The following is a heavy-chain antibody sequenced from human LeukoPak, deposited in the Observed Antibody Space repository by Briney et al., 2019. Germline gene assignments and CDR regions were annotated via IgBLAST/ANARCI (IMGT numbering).Heavy chain of an antibody. J-gene: IGHJ4*02. CDR3: AKAPVGHCSGAFCYHFDS. CDR2: ISGSNPGT. CDR1: GFTFSTYA. Sequence: GGSLRLSCAASGFTFSTYAMSWVRQTPGKGLEWVAAISGSNPGTYHANSVKGWFTISRDNSKNTLHLQMSGLRAEDTARYYCAKAPVGHCSGAFCYHFDSWGQGTLVTVSS. D-gene: IGHD2-15*01. V-gene: IGHV3-23*01.